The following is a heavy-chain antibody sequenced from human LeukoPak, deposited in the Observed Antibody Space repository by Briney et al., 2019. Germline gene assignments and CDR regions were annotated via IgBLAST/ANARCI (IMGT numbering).Heavy chain of an antibody. V-gene: IGHV3-30-3*01. D-gene: IGHD4-23*01. J-gene: IGHJ4*02. CDR2: ISYDGSNK. Sequence: PGGSLRLSCAASGFTFSSYAMHWVRQAPGKGLEWVAVISYDGSNKYYADSVKGRFTISRDNSKNTLYLQMNSLRAEDTAVYYCARDFGGNSVYFDYWGREPWSPSPQ. CDR3: ARDFGGNSVYFDY. CDR1: GFTFSSYA.